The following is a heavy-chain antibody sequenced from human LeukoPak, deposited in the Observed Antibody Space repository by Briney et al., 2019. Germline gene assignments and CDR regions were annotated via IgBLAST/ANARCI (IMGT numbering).Heavy chain of an antibody. CDR1: GFIFSDHY. CDR3: ARVVDTHFDY. D-gene: IGHD5-18*01. V-gene: IGHV3-11*05. CDR2: ISSSRSYT. Sequence: GGSLRLSCAASGFIFSDHYMSWIRQAPGKGLEWVSYISSSRSYTNYADSVKARFTISRDNAKNSLYLQMNSLRAEDTAVYYCARVVDTHFDYWGQGTLVTVSS. J-gene: IGHJ4*02.